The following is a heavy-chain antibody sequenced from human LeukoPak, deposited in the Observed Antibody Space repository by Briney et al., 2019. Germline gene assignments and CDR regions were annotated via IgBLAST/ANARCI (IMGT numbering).Heavy chain of an antibody. CDR3: ARRSGTEERGYFDY. J-gene: IGHJ4*02. D-gene: IGHD1-1*01. Sequence: SETLSLTCTVSGGSISSGGYYWSWIRQHPGKGPEWIGYIYYSGSTYYNPSLKSRVTISVDTSKNQFSLKLSSVTAADTAVYYCARRSGTEERGYFDYWGQGTLVTVSS. CDR1: GGSISSGGYY. CDR2: IYYSGST. V-gene: IGHV4-31*03.